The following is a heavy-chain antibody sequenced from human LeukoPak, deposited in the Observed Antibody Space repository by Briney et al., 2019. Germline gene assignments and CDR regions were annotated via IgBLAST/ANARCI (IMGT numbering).Heavy chain of an antibody. J-gene: IGHJ3*02. CDR3: ARATLGAFDI. D-gene: IGHD3-16*01. V-gene: IGHV3-21*04. CDR1: GFTFSSYS. Sequence: GGSLRLSCAASGFTFSSYSMNWVRQAPGKGLEWVSSISSSSSYIYYADSVKGRFTISRDNSKNTLYLQMNSLRAEDTAVYYCARATLGAFDIWGQGTMVTVSS. CDR2: ISSSSSYI.